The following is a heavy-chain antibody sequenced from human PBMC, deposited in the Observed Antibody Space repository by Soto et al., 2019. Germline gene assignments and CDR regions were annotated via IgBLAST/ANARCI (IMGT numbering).Heavy chain of an antibody. D-gene: IGHD1-26*01. Sequence: KTSETLSLTCTVSGGSITGYYWSWIRQSPGRGLEWIGYIYYAGNTLYTPSLKSRVTISVDKSKNQFSLKLSSVTAADTAVYYCARGSHAHAFDIWGQGTMVTVSS. V-gene: IGHV4-59*12. J-gene: IGHJ3*02. CDR3: ARGSHAHAFDI. CDR1: GGSITGYY. CDR2: IYYAGNT.